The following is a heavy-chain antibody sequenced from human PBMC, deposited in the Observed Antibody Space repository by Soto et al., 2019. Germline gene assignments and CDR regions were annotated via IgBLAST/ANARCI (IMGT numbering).Heavy chain of an antibody. CDR1: GGSISSYY. CDR3: AGYGDFFDY. J-gene: IGHJ4*02. Sequence: SETLSLTCTVSGGSISSYYWSWIRQPPGKGLEWIGYIYYSGSTNYNPSLKSRVTISVDTSKNQFSLKLSSVTAADTAVYYCAGYGDFFDYWGQGTLVTVSS. V-gene: IGHV4-59*01. D-gene: IGHD4-17*01. CDR2: IYYSGST.